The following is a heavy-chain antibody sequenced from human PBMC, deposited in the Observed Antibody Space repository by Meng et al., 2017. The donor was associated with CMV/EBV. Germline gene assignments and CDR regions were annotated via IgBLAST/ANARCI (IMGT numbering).Heavy chain of an antibody. V-gene: IGHV3-21*01. D-gene: IGHD5-24*01. CDR3: ARVVAGTATIT. CDR2: ISSSSSYI. CDR1: GLTFSSYS. J-gene: IGHJ4*02. Sequence: SCAASGLTFSSYSMNWVRQAPGKGREWVSAISSSSSYIYYADSVKGRFTISRDNAKNSLYLQMNSLRAEDTAVYYCARVVAGTATITWGQGTLVTVSS.